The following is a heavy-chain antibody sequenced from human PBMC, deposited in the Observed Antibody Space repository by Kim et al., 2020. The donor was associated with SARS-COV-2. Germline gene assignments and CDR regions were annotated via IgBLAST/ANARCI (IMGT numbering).Heavy chain of an antibody. Sequence: SETLSLTCTVSGGSISSYYWSWIRQPPGKGLEWIGYIYYSGGTNYNPSLKSRVTISVDTSKNQFSLKLSSVTAADTAVYYCARGGKVPGVWGQGTLVTVSS. CDR2: IYYSGGT. CDR3: ARGGKVPGV. V-gene: IGHV4-59*13. D-gene: IGHD2-2*01. CDR1: GGSISSYY. J-gene: IGHJ4*02.